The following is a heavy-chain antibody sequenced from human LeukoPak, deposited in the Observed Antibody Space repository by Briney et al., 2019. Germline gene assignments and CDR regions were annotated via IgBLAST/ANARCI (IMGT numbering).Heavy chain of an antibody. J-gene: IGHJ6*03. CDR3: ARAWQLVRRDWGYYYYYYMDV. D-gene: IGHD6-13*01. CDR1: GYSISSGYY. CDR2: IYHSGST. Sequence: PSETLSLTCTVSGYSISSGYYWGWIRQPPGKGLEWIGSIYHSGSTYYNPSLKSRVTISVDTSKNQFSLQLNSVTPEDTAVYYCARAWQLVRRDWGYYYYYYMDVWGKGTTVTVSS. V-gene: IGHV4-38-2*02.